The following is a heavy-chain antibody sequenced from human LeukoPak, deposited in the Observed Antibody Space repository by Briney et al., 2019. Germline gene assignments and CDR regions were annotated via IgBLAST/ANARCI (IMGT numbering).Heavy chain of an antibody. CDR3: ARGYYYDDSGYYHPDY. J-gene: IGHJ4*02. CDR1: GYTLTNYD. D-gene: IGHD3-22*01. V-gene: IGHV1-8*03. CDR2: MNPNSGNT. Sequence: ASVKVSCKASGYTLTNYDINWVRQATGQGLEWMGWMNPNSGNTGYAQNFQGRVTFTRNTSISTVYMELSSLRSDDTAVYYCARGYYYDDSGYYHPDYWGQGTLVTVSS.